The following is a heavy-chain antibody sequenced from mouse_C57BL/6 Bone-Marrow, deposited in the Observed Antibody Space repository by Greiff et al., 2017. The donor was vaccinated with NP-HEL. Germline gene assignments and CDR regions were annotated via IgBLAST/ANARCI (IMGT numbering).Heavy chain of an antibody. V-gene: IGHV1-54*01. Sequence: QVQLKQSGAELVRPGTSVKVSCKASGYAFTNYLIEWVKQRPGQGLEWIGVINPGSGGTNYNEQFKGKATLTADKSSSTAYMQLSSLTSEDSAVYFCARGMRYGSSYDWGQGTTLTVSS. CDR2: INPGSGGT. J-gene: IGHJ2*01. D-gene: IGHD1-1*01. CDR1: GYAFTNYL. CDR3: ARGMRYGSSYD.